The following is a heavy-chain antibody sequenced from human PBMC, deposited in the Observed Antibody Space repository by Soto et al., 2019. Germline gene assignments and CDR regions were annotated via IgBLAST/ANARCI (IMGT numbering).Heavy chain of an antibody. J-gene: IGHJ4*02. V-gene: IGHV4-30-4*01. CDR3: ARDDPYSSLDY. Sequence: SETLSLTCTVSGGSISSGDYYWSWIRQPPGKGLEWIGYIYYSGSTYYNPSLKSRVTISVDTSKSQFSLKLSSVTAADTAVYYCARDDPYSSLDYWGQGTLVTVSS. D-gene: IGHD6-13*01. CDR2: IYYSGST. CDR1: GGSISSGDYY.